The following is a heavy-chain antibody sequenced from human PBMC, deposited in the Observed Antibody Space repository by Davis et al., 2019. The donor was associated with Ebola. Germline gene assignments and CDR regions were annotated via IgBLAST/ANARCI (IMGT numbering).Heavy chain of an antibody. CDR3: ATQAGYSNGGYFGF. CDR2: IYYSGST. CDR1: GGSISSYY. D-gene: IGHD4-11*01. V-gene: IGHV4-59*01. Sequence: SETLSLTCTVSGGSISSYYWSWIRQPPGKGLEWIGYIYYSGSTNYNPSLKSRVTISVDMSKNQFSLKLSSVTAADTAVYYCATQAGYSNGGYFGFWGQGTLVTVSS. J-gene: IGHJ4*02.